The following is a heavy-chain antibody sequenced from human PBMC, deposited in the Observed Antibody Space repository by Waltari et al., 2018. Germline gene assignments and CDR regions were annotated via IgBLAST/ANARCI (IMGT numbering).Heavy chain of an antibody. Sequence: QVQLVQSGAEVKKPGSSVKVSCKASGGTFSSYAISWVRQAPGQGLEWMGRIIPIFGTANYAQKFQGRVTITADKSTSTAYMELSSLRSEDTAVYYCVRDLHGLGELSLPFDYWGQGTLVTVSS. CDR1: GGTFSSYA. V-gene: IGHV1-69*08. J-gene: IGHJ4*02. CDR3: VRDLHGLGELSLPFDY. D-gene: IGHD3-16*02. CDR2: IIPIFGTA.